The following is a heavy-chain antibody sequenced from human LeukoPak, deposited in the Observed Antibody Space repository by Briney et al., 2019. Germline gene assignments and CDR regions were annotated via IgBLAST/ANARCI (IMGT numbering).Heavy chain of an antibody. J-gene: IGHJ2*01. D-gene: IGHD1-26*01. CDR1: VFTFTSSA. V-gene: IGHV1-58*02. Sequence: GTSVKVSCKASVFTFTSSAMQCVREARGQRREWIGWIVVGSVNTNYAQKCQERVTITSDMYTITAYMELSSLRSEDTAVYYCAAERDIVGATKPPIWYFDLWGRGTLVTVSS. CDR3: AAERDIVGATKPPIWYFDL. CDR2: IVVGSVNT.